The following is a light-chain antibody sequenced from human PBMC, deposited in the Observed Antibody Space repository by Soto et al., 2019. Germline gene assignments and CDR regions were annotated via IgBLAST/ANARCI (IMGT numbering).Light chain of an antibody. CDR2: DAS. CDR1: QSVGID. CDR3: QQYSTWPRT. V-gene: IGKV3-15*01. J-gene: IGKJ1*01. Sequence: EIVMTQSPDTLSLSPGERVTLSCSTSQSVGIDLAWYQHRPGQAPRLLIYDASSRANGSPARFSGSGSGTEFTLTISSIQSRDFAVYYCQQYSTWPRTFGQGTKVEIK.